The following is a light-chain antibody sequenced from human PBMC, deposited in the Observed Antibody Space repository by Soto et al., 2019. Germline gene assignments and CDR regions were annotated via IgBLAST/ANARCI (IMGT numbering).Light chain of an antibody. Sequence: QPASVSGSPGQSITISCTGTSSDIGSYNYVSWYQQHTGKAPKLMIYDVSNRPSGISNRFSGSKSGNTASLIISGLQAEDEADYYCSSYATSGTLVVFGGGTQLTVL. CDR1: SSDIGSYNY. V-gene: IGLV2-14*03. J-gene: IGLJ2*01. CDR2: DVS. CDR3: SSYATSGTLVV.